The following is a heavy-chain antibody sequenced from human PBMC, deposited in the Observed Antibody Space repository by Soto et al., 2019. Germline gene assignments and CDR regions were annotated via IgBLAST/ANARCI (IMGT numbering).Heavy chain of an antibody. Sequence: QITLKESGPTLVKPTQTLTLTCTFSGFSLSTSGVGVGWIRQPPGKALEWLALIYWDDDKRYSPSLKSRLTIPKDTSKNQVVLTMTNMDPVDTATYYCAHSRPSTHGGGEIDYWGQGTLVTVSS. V-gene: IGHV2-5*02. J-gene: IGHJ4*02. D-gene: IGHD3-16*01. CDR1: GFSLSTSGVG. CDR3: AHSRPSTHGGGEIDY. CDR2: IYWDDDK.